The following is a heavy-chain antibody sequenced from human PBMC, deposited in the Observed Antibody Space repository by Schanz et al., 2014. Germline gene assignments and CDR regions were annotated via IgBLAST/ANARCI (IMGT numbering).Heavy chain of an antibody. V-gene: IGHV1-69*02. CDR3: ARAKRFGDMDV. CDR2: VIPILGVT. D-gene: IGHD3-10*01. Sequence: QVQLVQSGADVKKPGSSVRVSCKASGGTFSRLTFSWVRQAPGQGLEWMGRVIPILGVTHYAQKFQGRVTITADKSTTTAYMELRNLRSDDTAVYYCARAKRFGDMDVWGRGTTVTVSS. CDR1: GGTFSRLT. J-gene: IGHJ6*02.